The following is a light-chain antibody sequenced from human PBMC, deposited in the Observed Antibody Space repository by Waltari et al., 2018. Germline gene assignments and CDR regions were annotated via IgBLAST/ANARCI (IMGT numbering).Light chain of an antibody. V-gene: IGLV3-1*01. J-gene: IGLJ2*01. CDR1: KLGTKS. Sequence: SYEVTQPPSVSVSAGQTATIVCSGDKLGTKSICWYQQKSGQSPVLVIYQDKRRPSGIPERVSASNSGNTATLTISGTQVMDEADYYCHTWDTNTAIFGGGTKLTVL. CDR3: HTWDTNTAI. CDR2: QDK.